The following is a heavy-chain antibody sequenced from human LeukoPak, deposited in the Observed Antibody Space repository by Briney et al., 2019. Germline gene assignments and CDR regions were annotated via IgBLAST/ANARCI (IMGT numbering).Heavy chain of an antibody. J-gene: IGHJ6*02. V-gene: IGHV3-30-3*01. CDR2: ISYDGSNK. D-gene: IGHD3-3*01. CDR3: ARVSSTIFGRYYGMDV. Sequence: GGSLRLSCAASGFTFSSYAMHWVRQAPGKGLEWVAVISYDGSNKYYADSVKGRFTISRDNSKNTLYLQMNSLRAEDTAVYYCARVSSTIFGRYYGMDVWGQGTTVTVSS. CDR1: GFTFSSYA.